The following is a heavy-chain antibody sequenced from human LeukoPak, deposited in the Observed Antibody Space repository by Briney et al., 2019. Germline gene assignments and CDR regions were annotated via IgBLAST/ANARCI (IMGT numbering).Heavy chain of an antibody. CDR1: GGTFSSYA. D-gene: IGHD3-3*01. CDR3: ARAAGPTIFGVVPPRPPTYGMDV. V-gene: IGHV1-46*01. J-gene: IGHJ6*02. CDR2: INPSGGST. Sequence: ASVKVSCKASGGTFSSYAISWVRQAPGQGLEWMGIINPSGGSTSYAQKFQGRVTMTRDTSTSTVYMELSSLRSEDTAVYYCARAAGPTIFGVVPPRPPTYGMDVWGQGTTVTVSS.